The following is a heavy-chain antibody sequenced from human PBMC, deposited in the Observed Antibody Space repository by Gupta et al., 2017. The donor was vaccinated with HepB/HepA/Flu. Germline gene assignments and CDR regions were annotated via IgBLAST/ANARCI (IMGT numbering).Heavy chain of an antibody. Sequence: QLQLQESGPGLVKPSETLSLTCTVSGGSISSSSYYWGWLRQPPGKGLEWIGSIYYSGSTYYNPSLKSRVTISVDTSKTQFSLKLSSGTDADTPVYYCAGGKDCCDISGYPSLFDYWGEGPL. CDR1: GGSISSSSYY. CDR3: AGGKDCCDISGYPSLFDY. D-gene: IGHD3-22*01. V-gene: IGHV4-39*01. J-gene: IGHJ4*02. CDR2: IYYSGST.